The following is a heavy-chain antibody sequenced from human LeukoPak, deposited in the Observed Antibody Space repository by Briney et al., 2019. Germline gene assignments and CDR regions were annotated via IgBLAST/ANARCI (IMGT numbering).Heavy chain of an antibody. J-gene: IGHJ4*02. V-gene: IGHV1-2*02. CDR2: INPNSGGT. Sequence: ASVKVPCKASGYTFNGYYIHWVRQAPGQGLAWMGWINPNSGGTNYAQKFQGRVTMTRDTSISTAYMELSRLRSDDTAVFYCATSSGWKSNIDYWGQGTLVTVSS. D-gene: IGHD6-19*01. CDR1: GYTFNGYY. CDR3: ATSSGWKSNIDY.